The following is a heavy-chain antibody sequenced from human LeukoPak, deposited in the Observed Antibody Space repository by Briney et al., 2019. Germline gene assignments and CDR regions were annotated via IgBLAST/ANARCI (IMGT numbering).Heavy chain of an antibody. J-gene: IGHJ4*02. CDR1: GGSISSSSYY. Sequence: SETLSLTCTVSGGSISSSSYYWGWIRQPPGKGLEWIGSIYYSGSTYYNPSLKSRVTISVDTSKNQFSLKLSSVTAADTAVYYCARDRTPGDYDILTGYGYWGQGTLVTVSS. V-gene: IGHV4-39*07. D-gene: IGHD3-9*01. CDR2: IYYSGST. CDR3: ARDRTPGDYDILTGYGY.